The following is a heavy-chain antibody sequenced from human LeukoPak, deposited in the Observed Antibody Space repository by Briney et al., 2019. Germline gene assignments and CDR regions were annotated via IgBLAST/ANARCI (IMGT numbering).Heavy chain of an antibody. D-gene: IGHD2-2*01. CDR3: ARGRGYYAPHRWFDP. CDR1: GYSISSGYY. CDR2: IYHSGST. V-gene: IGHV4-38-2*02. Sequence: PSETLSLTCTVSGYSISSGYYWGWIRQPPGKGLEWIGSIYHSGSTYYNPSLKSRVTISVDTSKNQFSLKLSSVTAADTAVYYCARGRGYYAPHRWFDPWGQGTLVTVSS. J-gene: IGHJ5*02.